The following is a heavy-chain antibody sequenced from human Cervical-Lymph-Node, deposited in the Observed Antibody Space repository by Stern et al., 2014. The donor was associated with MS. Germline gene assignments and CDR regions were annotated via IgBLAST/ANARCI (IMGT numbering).Heavy chain of an antibody. CDR1: GFTFTSSA. Sequence: QLGQSGPEVKKPGTSVKVSCKASGFTFTSSAVQWVRQARGQRLGWIGWVVVGSGNTNYAQKFQERVTITRDMSTSTAYMELSSLRSEDTAVYYCAAKRDYYDSSGTDAFDIWGQGTMVTVSS. CDR3: AAKRDYYDSSGTDAFDI. V-gene: IGHV1-58*01. CDR2: VVVGSGNT. J-gene: IGHJ3*02. D-gene: IGHD3-22*01.